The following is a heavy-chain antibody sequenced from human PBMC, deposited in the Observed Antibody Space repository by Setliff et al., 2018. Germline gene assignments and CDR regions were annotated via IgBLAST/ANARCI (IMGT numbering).Heavy chain of an antibody. V-gene: IGHV4-61*02. Sequence: TLSLTCTVSGGSISSGTYYWSWIRQPAGKGLEWIGRLHTSGSIDYNPSLKSRVTISVDTSKNQFSLRLRSVTAADTAVYFCARDNTMVGATDYWGLGTLVTVS. D-gene: IGHD1-26*01. J-gene: IGHJ4*02. CDR3: ARDNTMVGATDY. CDR1: GGSISSGTYY. CDR2: LHTSGSI.